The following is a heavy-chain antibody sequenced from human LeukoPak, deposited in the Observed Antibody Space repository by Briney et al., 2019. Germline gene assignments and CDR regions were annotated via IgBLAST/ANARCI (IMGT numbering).Heavy chain of an antibody. J-gene: IGHJ4*02. D-gene: IGHD3-3*01. Sequence: GSLRLSCAASGFTVSSNYMSWVRQAPGKGLEWIGSIYYSGSTYYNPSLKSRVTISVDTSKNQFSLKLSSVTAADTAVYYCARLDFWSGYPFDYWGQGTLVTVSS. CDR1: GFTVSSNY. V-gene: IGHV4-39*01. CDR2: IYYSGST. CDR3: ARLDFWSGYPFDY.